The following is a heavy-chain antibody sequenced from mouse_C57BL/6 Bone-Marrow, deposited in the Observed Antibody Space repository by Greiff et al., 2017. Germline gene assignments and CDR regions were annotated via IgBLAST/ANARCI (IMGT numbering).Heavy chain of an antibody. CDR1: GFTFSSYA. V-gene: IGHV5-9-1*02. CDR2: ISSGGDYI. J-gene: IGHJ3*01. CDR3: TREGGITTVVDAWFAY. Sequence: DVMLVESGEGLVKPGGSLKLSCAASGFTFSSYAMSWVRQTPEKRLEWVAYISSGGDYIHYADTVKGRFTISRDNARNTLYLQMSSLKSEDTAMYYCTREGGITTVVDAWFAYWGQGTLVTVSA. D-gene: IGHD1-1*01.